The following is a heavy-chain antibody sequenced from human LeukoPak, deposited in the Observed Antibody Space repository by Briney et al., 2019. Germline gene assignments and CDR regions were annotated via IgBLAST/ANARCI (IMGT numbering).Heavy chain of an antibody. Sequence: ASVKVSCKASGYTFYNYGITLVRQAPGQGLEWMGTISGHNGDVNYAPKFQGRVTMTTDTSTTTAYMELSSLRFDDTAVYYCARYNSLLRGVTTSDYWGQRTLVTVSS. V-gene: IGHV1-18*01. CDR3: ARYNSLLRGVTTSDY. CDR1: GYTFYNYG. CDR2: ISGHNGDV. D-gene: IGHD3-10*01. J-gene: IGHJ4*02.